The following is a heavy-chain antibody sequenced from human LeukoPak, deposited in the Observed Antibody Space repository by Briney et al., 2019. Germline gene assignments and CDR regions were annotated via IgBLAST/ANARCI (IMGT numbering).Heavy chain of an antibody. V-gene: IGHV4-39*07. J-gene: IGHJ4*02. Sequence: SETLSLTCTVSGGSISSCGYYWGWIRQPPGKGLEWIGNIYYSGSTYYNPSLRGRVTISVDTSKNQFSLKLTSVTAADTAVYYCARDFPSTQSYSSSWSWDYWGQGALVTVSS. CDR3: ARDFPSTQSYSSSWSWDY. CDR2: IYYSGST. D-gene: IGHD6-13*01. CDR1: GGSISSCGYY.